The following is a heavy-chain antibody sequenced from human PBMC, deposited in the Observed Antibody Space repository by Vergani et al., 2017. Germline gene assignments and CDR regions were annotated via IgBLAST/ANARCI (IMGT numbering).Heavy chain of an antibody. CDR2: INPSGGST. CDR3: ARVSAIAVAGTVFDY. V-gene: IGHV1-46*03. D-gene: IGHD6-19*01. Sequence: QVQLVQSGAEVKKPGASVKVSCKASGYTFTSYYMHWVRQAPGQGLEWMGIINPSGGSTSYAQKFQGRVTMTRDTSTSTVYMELSSLRSGDTAVYYCARVSAIAVAGTVFDYWGQGTLVTVSS. CDR1: GYTFTSYY. J-gene: IGHJ4*02.